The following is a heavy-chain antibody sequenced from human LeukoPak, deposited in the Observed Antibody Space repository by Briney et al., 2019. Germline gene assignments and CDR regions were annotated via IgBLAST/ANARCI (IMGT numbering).Heavy chain of an antibody. CDR3: AKDGRYCSSTSCYGEGHYYMDV. D-gene: IGHD2-2*01. CDR2: IKEDGSEK. Sequence: GGSLRLSCAASGFMFSRYWMTWVRQAPGKGLEWVANIKEDGSEKYYVDSVKGRFTISRDNAENSLYLQMNSLRAEDTALYYCAKDGRYCSSTSCYGEGHYYMDVWGKGTTVTVSS. V-gene: IGHV3-7*03. J-gene: IGHJ6*03. CDR1: GFMFSRYW.